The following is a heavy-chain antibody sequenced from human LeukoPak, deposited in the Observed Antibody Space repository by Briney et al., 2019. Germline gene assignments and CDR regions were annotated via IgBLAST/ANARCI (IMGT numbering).Heavy chain of an antibody. CDR1: GFTFSSYA. J-gene: IGHJ4*02. CDR3: AKDRGELRCSQHDFDY. CDR2: ISGSGGST. V-gene: IGHV3-23*01. Sequence: GGSLRLSCAASGFTFSSYAMRWVRQAPGKGLEWVAAISGSGGSTYYADSVKGRFTISRDNSKNTLYLQMNSLRAEDTAVYYCAKDRGELRCSQHDFDYWGQGTLVTVSS. D-gene: IGHD4-17*01.